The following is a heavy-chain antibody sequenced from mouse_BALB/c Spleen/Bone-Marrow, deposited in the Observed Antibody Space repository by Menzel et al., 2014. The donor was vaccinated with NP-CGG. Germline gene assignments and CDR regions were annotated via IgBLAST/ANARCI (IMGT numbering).Heavy chain of an antibody. V-gene: IGHV1S135*01. Sequence: EVKLMESGPELVKPGASVKVSCKASGYAFTNYNMNWVKQSHGKSLEWIGYIDPYSGGTNYNQKFRGKATLTVDKPSSTAYMHLNSLTSEDSAVYYCSRGVLAYFDYWGQGTTLTVSS. J-gene: IGHJ2*01. CDR3: SRGVLAYFDY. D-gene: IGHD2-14*01. CDR1: GYAFTNYN. CDR2: IDPYSGGT.